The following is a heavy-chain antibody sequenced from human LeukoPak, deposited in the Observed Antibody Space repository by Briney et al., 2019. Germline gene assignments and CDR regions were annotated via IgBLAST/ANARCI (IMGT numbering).Heavy chain of an antibody. Sequence: GGSLRLSCAASGFTFDDYAMHWVRQAPGKGLEWVSGISWNSGSIGYADSVKGRFTISRDNAKNSLYLQMNSLRAEDTAVYYCARAKYPGGPDAFDIWGQGTMVTVSS. CDR3: ARAKYPGGPDAFDI. J-gene: IGHJ3*02. V-gene: IGHV3-9*01. CDR1: GFTFDDYA. CDR2: ISWNSGSI. D-gene: IGHD2-2*01.